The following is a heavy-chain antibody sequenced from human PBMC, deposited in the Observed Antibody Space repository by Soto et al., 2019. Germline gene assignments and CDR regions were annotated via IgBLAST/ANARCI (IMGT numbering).Heavy chain of an antibody. V-gene: IGHV3-33*01. CDR3: ARDQYCCSTSCYAPYWLVP. CDR2: IWYDGSNK. Sequence: GGSLRLSCAASGFTFSSYGMHWVRQAPGKGLEWVAVIWYDGSNKYYADSVKGRFTISRDNSKNTLYLQMNSLRAEDTAVYYCARDQYCCSTSCYAPYWLVPWGQGPLVTVSS. J-gene: IGHJ5*02. CDR1: GFTFSSYG. D-gene: IGHD2-2*01.